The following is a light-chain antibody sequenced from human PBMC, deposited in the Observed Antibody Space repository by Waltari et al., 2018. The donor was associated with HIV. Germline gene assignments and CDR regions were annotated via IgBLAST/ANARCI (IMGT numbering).Light chain of an antibody. V-gene: IGKV1-39*01. J-gene: IGKJ2*01. CDR3: QQSYSTPRT. CDR2: AGS. CDR1: QSITNY. Sequence: DIQRTKSPSPLSASVGDRVTITCRASQSITNYLNWYQQKPGKAPRLLIFAGSSLQSGVPARFSGSGSGTDFTLTITSLQAEDFATYYCQQSYSTPRTFGQGTKLDIK.